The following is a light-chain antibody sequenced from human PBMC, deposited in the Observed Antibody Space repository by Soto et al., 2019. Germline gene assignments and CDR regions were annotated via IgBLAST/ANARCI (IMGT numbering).Light chain of an antibody. J-gene: IGKJ4*01. CDR3: QQYNSYPLT. Sequence: DIQMTQSPSTLSASVGYRVTITCRASQSISSWLAWYQQKPGKAPKLLIYDAYSLESGFPSRFIGSGSGTEFTLTISSMQPDDFATYYRQQYNSYPLTFGGGTKLEIK. V-gene: IGKV1-5*01. CDR2: DAY. CDR1: QSISSW.